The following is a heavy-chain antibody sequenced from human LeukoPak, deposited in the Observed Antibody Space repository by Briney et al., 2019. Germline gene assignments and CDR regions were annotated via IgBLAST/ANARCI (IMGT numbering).Heavy chain of an antibody. CDR3: ARGRDDSGSYYFDY. V-gene: IGHV3-66*01. CDR1: GVTVSDNY. Sequence: GGSLRLSCAASGVTVSDNYMSWVRQVPGKALELVSVIYSDGRTFYADSVKDRFTISRDNSKDTVYVQMNSLRAEDTAVYYCARGRDDSGSYYFDYWGQGTLVTVSS. D-gene: IGHD1-26*01. J-gene: IGHJ4*02. CDR2: IYSDGRT.